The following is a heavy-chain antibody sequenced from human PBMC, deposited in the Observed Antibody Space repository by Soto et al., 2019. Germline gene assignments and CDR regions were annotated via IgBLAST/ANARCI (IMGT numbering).Heavy chain of an antibody. J-gene: IGHJ5*02. Sequence: SETLSLTCTVSGGSISSYYWSWIRQPPGKGLEWIGYIYYSGSTNYNPSLKSRVTISVDTSKNQFSLKLSSVTAADTAVYYCARERGGSGGSGKELRYNWFDPWGQGTLVTVSS. V-gene: IGHV4-59*01. CDR3: ARERGGSGGSGKELRYNWFDP. CDR2: IYYSGST. D-gene: IGHD2-15*01. CDR1: GGSISSYY.